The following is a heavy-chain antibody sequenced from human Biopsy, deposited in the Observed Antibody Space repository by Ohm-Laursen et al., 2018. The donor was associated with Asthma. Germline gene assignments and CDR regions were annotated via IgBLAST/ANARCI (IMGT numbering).Heavy chain of an antibody. CDR2: IKHDGSEK. CDR3: AKDWKSLYVQYFFEY. D-gene: IGHD5/OR15-5a*01. V-gene: IGHV3-7*03. Sequence: GPLRLSCAASGFSFSDYYMTWMRQVPGKGLEWVANIKHDGSEKNHVDSLKGRFTISRDNAKNSLYLQMNSLRAEDTAVYNCAKDWKSLYVQYFFEYWGQGTPVTVSS. CDR1: GFSFSDYY. J-gene: IGHJ4*02.